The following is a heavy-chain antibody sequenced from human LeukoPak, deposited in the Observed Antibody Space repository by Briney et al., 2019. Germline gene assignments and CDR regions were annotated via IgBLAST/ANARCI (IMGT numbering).Heavy chain of an antibody. V-gene: IGHV3-30-3*01. D-gene: IGHD3-22*01. CDR2: ISYDGSNK. Sequence: PGRSLRLSCSASGFTFSSYAMHWVRQAPGKGLEWVAVISYDGSNKYYADSVKGRFTISRDNSKNTLYLQMNSLRAEDTAVYYCAVPYDSSGYPDYWGQGTLVTVSS. J-gene: IGHJ4*02. CDR1: GFTFSSYA. CDR3: AVPYDSSGYPDY.